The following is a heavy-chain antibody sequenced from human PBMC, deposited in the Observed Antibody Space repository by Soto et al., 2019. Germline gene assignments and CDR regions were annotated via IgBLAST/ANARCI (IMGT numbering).Heavy chain of an antibody. CDR2: IIPMFGTT. V-gene: IGHV1-69*12. CDR1: GGTFSSYA. Sequence: QVQLVQSAAEVKKPGSSVKVSCKASGGTFSSYAVSWVRQAPGQGLECLGGIIPMFGTTNYAQKFQGRVTITADESTSTAYMELNSLRPDDTAVYYCARELGSSGSFDCWGQGTLVTVSS. D-gene: IGHD6-25*01. CDR3: ARELGSSGSFDC. J-gene: IGHJ4*02.